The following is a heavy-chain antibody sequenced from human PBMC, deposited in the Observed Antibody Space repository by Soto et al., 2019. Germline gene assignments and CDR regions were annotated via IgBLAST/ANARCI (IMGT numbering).Heavy chain of an antibody. CDR2: IIPILGTA. D-gene: IGHD3-22*01. CDR1: GGTFSSYA. V-gene: IGHV1-69*06. J-gene: IGHJ4*02. Sequence: QVQLVQSGAEVKKPGSSMKVSCKASGGTFSSYAISWVRQAPGQGLEWMGGIIPILGTANYAQKFQGRVTITADKSTSTAYMELSSLRSEDTAVYYCAREGDYYDSSGYYGFWGQGTLVTASS. CDR3: AREGDYYDSSGYYGF.